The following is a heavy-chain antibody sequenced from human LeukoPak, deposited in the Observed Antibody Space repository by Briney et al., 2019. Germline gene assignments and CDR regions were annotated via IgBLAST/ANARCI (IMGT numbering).Heavy chain of an antibody. CDR3: AKAWPDTYYYDSSGYYYLDY. D-gene: IGHD3-22*01. J-gene: IGHJ4*02. CDR2: IKKDGSEK. Sequence: PGGSLRLSCAASGFTFSSHWMSWVRQAPGKGLEWVANIKKDGSEKYYVDAVKGRFTISRDNSKNTLYLQMNSLRAEDTAVYYCAKAWPDTYYYDSSGYYYLDYWGQGTLVTVSS. V-gene: IGHV3-7*01. CDR1: GFTFSSHW.